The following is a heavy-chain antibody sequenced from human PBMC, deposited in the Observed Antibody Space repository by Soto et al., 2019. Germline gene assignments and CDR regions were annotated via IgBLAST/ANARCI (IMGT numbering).Heavy chain of an antibody. CDR1: GFTFSSYG. CDR3: AKPYGSGSYYDL. J-gene: IGHJ4*02. CDR2: IWYDGSNK. V-gene: IGHV3-33*06. D-gene: IGHD3-10*01. Sequence: GGSLRLSCAASGFTFSSYGMHWVRQAPGKGLEWVAVIWYDGSNKYYADSVKGRFTISRDNSKNTLYLQMNSLRAEDTAVYYCAKPYGSGSYYDLWGQGTLVTVSS.